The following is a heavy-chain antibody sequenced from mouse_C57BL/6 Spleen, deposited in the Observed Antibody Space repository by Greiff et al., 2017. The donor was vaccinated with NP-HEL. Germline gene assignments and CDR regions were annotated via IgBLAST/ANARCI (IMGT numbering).Heavy chain of an antibody. CDR1: GFTFSSYA. CDR3: GRERKFIKAKDY. J-gene: IGHJ4*01. D-gene: IGHD1-1*01. Sequence: EVKLVESGGGLVKPGGSLKLSCAASGFTFSSYAMSWVRQTPEKRLEWVATISDGGSYTYYPDNVKGRFTISRDNAKKNLYLQMSHLKSEDTAMYYCGRERKFIKAKDYWGQGTSVTVSS. V-gene: IGHV5-4*01. CDR2: ISDGGSYT.